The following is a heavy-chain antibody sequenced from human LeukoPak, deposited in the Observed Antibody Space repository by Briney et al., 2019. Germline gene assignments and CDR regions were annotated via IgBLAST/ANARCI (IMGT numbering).Heavy chain of an antibody. J-gene: IGHJ4*02. CDR2: ISYDGSNK. Sequence: GGSLRLSCAASGFTFSSYAMHWVRQAPGKGLEWVAVISYDGSNKYYADSVKGRFTISRDNSKNTLYLQMNSLRAEDTAVYYCARGKYSNYVEALGYWGQGTLVTVSS. V-gene: IGHV3-30*04. D-gene: IGHD4-11*01. CDR3: ARGKYSNYVEALGY. CDR1: GFTFSSYA.